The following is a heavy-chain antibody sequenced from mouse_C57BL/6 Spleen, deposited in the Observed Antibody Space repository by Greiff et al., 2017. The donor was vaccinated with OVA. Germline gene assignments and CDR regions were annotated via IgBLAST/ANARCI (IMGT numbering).Heavy chain of an antibody. CDR1: GYSFTDYN. V-gene: IGHV1-39*01. CDR2: INPDYGTT. D-gene: IGHD2-10*02. J-gene: IGHJ1*03. Sequence: VQLQQSGPELVKPGASVKISCTASGYSFTDYNMTWVQQSPGKSLEWIGVINPDYGTTSYTQKFKGKATLTVDKATSTAYLQLSSLTSEDSAVYYCASQYCTYWYLDVWGTGTTVTVPS. CDR3: ASQYCTYWYLDV.